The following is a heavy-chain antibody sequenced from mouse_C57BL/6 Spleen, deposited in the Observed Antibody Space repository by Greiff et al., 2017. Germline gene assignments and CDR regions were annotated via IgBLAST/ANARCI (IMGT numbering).Heavy chain of an antibody. Sequence: EVQLQQSGTVLARPGASVKMSCKTSGYTFTSYWMHWVKQRPGQGLEWIGAIYPGNSDTSYNQKFKGKAKLTAVTAASTAYMELSSLTNEDSAVYYCTKGLYDYDWYFDVWGTGATVNVSS. CDR2: IYPGNSDT. D-gene: IGHD2-4*01. CDR1: GYTFTSYW. J-gene: IGHJ1*03. CDR3: TKGLYDYDWYFDV. V-gene: IGHV1-5*01.